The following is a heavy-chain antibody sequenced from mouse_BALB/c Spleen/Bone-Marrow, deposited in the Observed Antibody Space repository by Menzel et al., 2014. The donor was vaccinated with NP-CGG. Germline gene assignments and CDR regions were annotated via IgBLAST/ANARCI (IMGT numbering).Heavy chain of an antibody. D-gene: IGHD2-1*01. J-gene: IGHJ3*01. CDR1: GYTFTSYY. CDR3: TRSNGNWFAY. Sequence: QVQLKESGAELVKPGASVKLSCKASGYTFTSYYMYWVKQRPGQGLGWIGEINPSNGGTNFNEKFKNKATLTVDKSSSTAYMQLSSLIFEDSAVYYCTRSNGNWFAYWGQGTLVTVSA. V-gene: IGHV1S81*02. CDR2: INPSNGGT.